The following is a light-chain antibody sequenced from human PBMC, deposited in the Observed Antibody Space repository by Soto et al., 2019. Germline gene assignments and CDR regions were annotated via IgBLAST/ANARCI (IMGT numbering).Light chain of an antibody. J-gene: IGLJ1*01. CDR1: STDVGGYDY. V-gene: IGLV2-8*01. Sequence: QSVLTQPPSASGSPGQSVTISCTGTSTDVGGYDYVSWYQQHPGKVPKLMIYEVNKRPSGVPDRFSGSKSGNTASLTVSGLQPEDEADYYCTSYAGGNNVFGTGTKFTVL. CDR3: TSYAGGNNV. CDR2: EVN.